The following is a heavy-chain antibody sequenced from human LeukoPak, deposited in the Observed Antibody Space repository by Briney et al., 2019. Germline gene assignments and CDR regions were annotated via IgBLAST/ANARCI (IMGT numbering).Heavy chain of an antibody. J-gene: IGHJ4*02. Sequence: SETLSLTCSVSGGSIGSDYWTWIRQSPGRGLEWIGYIYYIGSTNYNPSLKSRVTISVDTSKNEVSLNLTSVTTADTALYYCARGRSSWNYDYWGQGTLVTVSS. CDR2: IYYIGST. CDR1: GGSIGSDY. V-gene: IGHV4-59*01. D-gene: IGHD6-13*01. CDR3: ARGRSSWNYDY.